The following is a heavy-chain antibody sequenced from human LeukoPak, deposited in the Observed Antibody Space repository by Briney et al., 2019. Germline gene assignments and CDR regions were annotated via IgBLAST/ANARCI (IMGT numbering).Heavy chain of an antibody. J-gene: IGHJ3*02. CDR3: AREAEEAFDI. V-gene: IGHV3-30*02. D-gene: IGHD1-14*01. Sequence: GGSLRLSCAASGFIFSDFGMHWVRQAPGKGLEWVAFIEYDGSNTYYADSVKGRSTISRDDSKNTVYLQMNSLRAEDTAVYYCAREAEEAFDIWGQGTMVTVSS. CDR1: GFIFSDFG. CDR2: IEYDGSNT.